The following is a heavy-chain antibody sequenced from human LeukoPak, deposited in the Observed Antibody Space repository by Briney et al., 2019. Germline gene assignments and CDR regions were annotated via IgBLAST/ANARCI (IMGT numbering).Heavy chain of an antibody. Sequence: SSVHVSCKASRGTFSNYAIIWVRQAPGPRREWMGRIIPILGIANYAQNFPGRVTTPADKSTSTAYMELSSLSSEDTAVYYCARSHITRRYDSSGRPFDYWGQGTLVTVSS. D-gene: IGHD3-22*01. CDR2: IIPILGIA. CDR3: ARSHITRRYDSSGRPFDY. J-gene: IGHJ4*02. CDR1: RGTFSNYA. V-gene: IGHV1-69*04.